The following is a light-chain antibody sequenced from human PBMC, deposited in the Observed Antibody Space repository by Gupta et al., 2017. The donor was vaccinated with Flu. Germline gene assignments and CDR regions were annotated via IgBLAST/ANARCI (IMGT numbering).Light chain of an antibody. J-gene: IGLJ1*01. CDR3: SSYRQGGTIA. CDR2: EVS. V-gene: IGLV2-14*01. Sequence: QPVLTQPASVSGSPGQSITISCFGGSTDIGGYDYVSWYQKYPDKTPRFLIYEVSHRPSGISSRFAGSKSGNTASLTISGPQAEDEAIYYCSSYRQGGTIAFGTGTRVTVL. CDR1: STDIGGYDY.